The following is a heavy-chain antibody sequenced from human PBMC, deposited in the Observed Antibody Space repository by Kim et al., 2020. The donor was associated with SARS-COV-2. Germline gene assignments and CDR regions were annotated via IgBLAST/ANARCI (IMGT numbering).Heavy chain of an antibody. D-gene: IGHD2-15*01. CDR2: IYTSGST. J-gene: IGHJ4*02. Sequence: SETLSLTCTVSGGSISSGSYYWSWIRQPAGKGLEWIGRIYTSGSTNYNPSLKSRVTISVDTSKNQFSLKLSSVTAADTAVYYCASRGRYCSGGSCYVGLLRWGQGTLVTVSS. CDR3: ASRGRYCSGGSCYVGLLR. V-gene: IGHV4-61*02. CDR1: GGSISSGSYY.